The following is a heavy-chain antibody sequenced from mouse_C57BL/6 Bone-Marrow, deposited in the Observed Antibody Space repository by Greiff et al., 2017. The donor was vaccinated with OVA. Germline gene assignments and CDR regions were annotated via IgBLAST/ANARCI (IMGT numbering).Heavy chain of an antibody. Sequence: VQLKQSGGALVNLGGPLKLSCPALGFPSISYGFSWVRQTPEKRLGGVATISSGGSYTYYPDRGKGRFTISRDNAKNTLYLQMSSLKSEDTAMYYCARLHYAMDYWGQGTSVTVSS. CDR1: GFPSISYG. J-gene: IGHJ4*01. CDR2: ISSGGSYT. V-gene: IGHV5-6*01. CDR3: ARLHYAMDY.